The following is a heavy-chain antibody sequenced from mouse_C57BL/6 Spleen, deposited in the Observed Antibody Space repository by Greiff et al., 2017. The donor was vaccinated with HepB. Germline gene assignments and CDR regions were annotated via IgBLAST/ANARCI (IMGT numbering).Heavy chain of an antibody. CDR1: GFTFSDYG. Sequence: DVQLVESGGGLVKPGGSLKLSCAASGFTFSDYGMHWVRQAPEKGLEWVAYISSGSSTIYYADTVKGRFTISRDNAKNTLFLQMTSLRSEDTAMYYCAKGNLYGKAMDYWGQGTSVTVSS. CDR2: ISSGSSTI. CDR3: AKGNLYGKAMDY. D-gene: IGHD2-1*01. J-gene: IGHJ4*01. V-gene: IGHV5-17*01.